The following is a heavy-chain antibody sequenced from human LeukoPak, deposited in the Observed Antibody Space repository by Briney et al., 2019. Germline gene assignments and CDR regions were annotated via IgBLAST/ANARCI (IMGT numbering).Heavy chain of an antibody. Sequence: SETLSLTCTVSGGSISSYYWSWIRQPPGKGLEGIGYIYNSGSTNYNPSLKSRVSISVDTSKNQFSLKLSSVTAADTAVYYCARSAIDAFDIWGQGTMVTVSS. J-gene: IGHJ3*02. V-gene: IGHV4-59*08. D-gene: IGHD6-25*01. CDR1: GGSISSYY. CDR2: IYNSGST. CDR3: ARSAIDAFDI.